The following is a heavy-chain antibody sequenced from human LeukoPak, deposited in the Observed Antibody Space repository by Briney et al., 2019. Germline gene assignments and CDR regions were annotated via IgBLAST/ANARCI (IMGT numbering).Heavy chain of an antibody. CDR1: GFTVSSKY. D-gene: IGHD3-16*01. CDR2: IYSGGST. Sequence: GGSLRLSCAASGFTVSSKYMSWVRQAPGKGLEWVSVIYSGGSTYYADSVKGRFTISRDNSKNTLYLQMNSLRAEDTAVYYCAKDPHVLITFGGADYWGQGTLVTVSS. J-gene: IGHJ4*02. CDR3: AKDPHVLITFGGADY. V-gene: IGHV3-53*01.